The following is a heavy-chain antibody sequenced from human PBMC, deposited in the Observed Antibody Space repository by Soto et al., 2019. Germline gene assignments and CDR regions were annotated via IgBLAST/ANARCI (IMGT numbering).Heavy chain of an antibody. D-gene: IGHD3-22*01. Sequence: GSLRLSCAASGFTFSSYAMSWVRQAPGKGLEWVSAISGSAGSTYYADSVKGRFTISRDNSKNTLYLQMNSLRAEDTAVYYCAKDVGGSTYYYDSSGYYLGYWGQGTLVTVPS. CDR3: AKDVGGSTYYYDSSGYYLGY. J-gene: IGHJ4*02. V-gene: IGHV3-23*01. CDR1: GFTFSSYA. CDR2: ISGSAGST.